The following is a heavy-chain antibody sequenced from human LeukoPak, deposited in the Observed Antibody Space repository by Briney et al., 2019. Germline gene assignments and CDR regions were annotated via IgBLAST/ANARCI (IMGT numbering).Heavy chain of an antibody. CDR2: INSDGSST. Sequence: GGSLRLSCAASGFTFSSYWMHWVRQAPGKGLVWVSRINSDGSSTSYADSVKGRFTISRDNAKNTRYLQMNSLRAEDTAVYYCARWLGFGEPRGDYWGQGTLVTVSP. CDR1: GFTFSSYW. D-gene: IGHD3-10*01. V-gene: IGHV3-74*01. J-gene: IGHJ4*02. CDR3: ARWLGFGEPRGDY.